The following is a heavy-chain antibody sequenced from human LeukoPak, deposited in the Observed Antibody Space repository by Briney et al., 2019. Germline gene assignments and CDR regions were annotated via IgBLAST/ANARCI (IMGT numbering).Heavy chain of an antibody. CDR2: ITSSSSYI. CDR3: ATIGTGDYRDDS. Sequence: GGSLRLSCAASGFTFSSYEMNWVRQAPGKGLEWVSSITSSSSYIYYADSVKGRFTISRDNSKNTVYLQMNSLRAEDTALYYCATIGTGDYRDDSWGQGTLVTVSS. D-gene: IGHD3/OR15-3a*01. J-gene: IGHJ5*01. V-gene: IGHV3-21*01. CDR1: GFTFSSYE.